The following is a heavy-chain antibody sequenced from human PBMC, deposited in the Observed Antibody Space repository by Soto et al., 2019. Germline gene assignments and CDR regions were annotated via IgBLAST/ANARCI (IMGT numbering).Heavy chain of an antibody. CDR2: ITRNSDII. D-gene: IGHD2-15*01. CDR1: GFSFSSYS. Sequence: EAQLVESGGGLIQPGGSLRLSCAASGFSFSSYSMNWVRQAPGKGLEWISYITRNSDIINYEDSVKGRFTISRDNAKNSLHLQMQSLRAAETSVYYCPRDREYCSGDTCYETGSAYWGQGTLLTVSS. V-gene: IGHV3-48*01. J-gene: IGHJ4*02. CDR3: PRDREYCSGDTCYETGSAY.